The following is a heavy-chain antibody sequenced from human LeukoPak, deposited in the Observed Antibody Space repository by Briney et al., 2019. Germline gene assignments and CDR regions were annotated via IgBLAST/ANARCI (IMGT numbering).Heavy chain of an antibody. CDR3: ARSIQISFDY. J-gene: IGHJ4*02. V-gene: IGHV3-21*01. CDR2: ISSSSSYI. Sequence: PGGSMRLSCAASALTFSSYSMNWVRQAPGKGLEWVSSISSSSSYIYYADSVTGRFTLSRDTATNSLYMQMNSLRAEDTAVEYCARSIQISFDYWGQGTLVTVSS. CDR1: ALTFSSYS. D-gene: IGHD3-3*02.